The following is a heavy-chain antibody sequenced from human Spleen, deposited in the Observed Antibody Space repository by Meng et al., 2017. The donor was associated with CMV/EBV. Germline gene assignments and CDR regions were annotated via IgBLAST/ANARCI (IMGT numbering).Heavy chain of an antibody. CDR3: AAITGTSRENYYYYYGMDV. CDR2: IVVGSGNT. CDR1: GFTFTSSA. D-gene: IGHD1-7*01. V-gene: IGHV1-58*01. J-gene: IGHJ6*02. Sequence: SVKVSCKASGFTFTSSAVQWVRQARGQRLEWIGWIVVGSGNTNYAQKFQERVTITRDMSTSTAYMELGSLRSEDTAVYYCAAITGTSRENYYYYYGMDVWGQGTTVTVSS.